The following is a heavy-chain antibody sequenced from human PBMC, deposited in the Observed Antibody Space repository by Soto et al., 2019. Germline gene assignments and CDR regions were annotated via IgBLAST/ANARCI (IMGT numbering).Heavy chain of an antibody. CDR1: GGSFSGYY. J-gene: IGHJ4*02. V-gene: IGHV4-34*01. D-gene: IGHD6-13*01. CDR2: INHSGST. CDR3: GRVGMAAAGTGKGH. Sequence: PSETLSLTCAVYGGSFSGYYWSWIRQPPGKGLEWIGEINHSGSTNYNPSLKSRVTISVDTSKNQFSLKLSSVTAADTAVYYCGRVGMAAAGTGKGHWGQGTLVTVSS.